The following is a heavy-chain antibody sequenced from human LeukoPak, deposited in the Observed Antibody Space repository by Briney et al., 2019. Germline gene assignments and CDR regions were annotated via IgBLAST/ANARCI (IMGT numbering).Heavy chain of an antibody. D-gene: IGHD5-18*01. V-gene: IGHV3-9*01. CDR3: AKDIGYSYGVDY. Sequence: GRSLRLSCAAPGFTFDDYAMHWVRQAPGKGLEWVSGISWNSRTIGYVDSVKGRFTISRNNAKNSLYLQMDSLRAEDTALYYCAKDIGYSYGVDYWGQGTLVTVSS. J-gene: IGHJ4*02. CDR2: ISWNSRTI. CDR1: GFTFDDYA.